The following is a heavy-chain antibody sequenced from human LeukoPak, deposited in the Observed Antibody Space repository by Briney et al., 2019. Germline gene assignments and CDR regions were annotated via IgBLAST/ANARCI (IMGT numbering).Heavy chain of an antibody. D-gene: IGHD1-26*01. J-gene: IGHJ3*02. CDR2: IWFDGSNK. Sequence: GGSLRLSCAASGFTFSSYAMPWVRQAPGKGLEWVAVIWFDGSNKYYADSVKGRFTISRDNSKNTLSLQMNSLRAEDTAVYYCARAGSGSHPKELGAFDIWGQGTMVTVSS. CDR3: ARAGSGSHPKELGAFDI. CDR1: GFTFSSYA. V-gene: IGHV3-33*08.